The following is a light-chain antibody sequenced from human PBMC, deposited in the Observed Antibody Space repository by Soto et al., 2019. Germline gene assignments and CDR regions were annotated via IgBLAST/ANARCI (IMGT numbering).Light chain of an antibody. CDR3: QQYGGPPLT. Sequence: EIVLTQSPATLSLSPGERVTLSCEASQSVSSRYLDWYQQKPGLAPRLLIYDASSRATGIPDRFSGSGSGTDFTLTISRLEPEDFATYYCQQYGGPPLTCGGGTKVEIK. J-gene: IGKJ4*01. V-gene: IGKV3D-20*01. CDR2: DAS. CDR1: QSVSSRY.